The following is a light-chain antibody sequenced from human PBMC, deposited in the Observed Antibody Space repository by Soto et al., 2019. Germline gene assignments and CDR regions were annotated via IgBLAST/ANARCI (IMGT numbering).Light chain of an antibody. CDR1: QTIDNT. Sequence: EIVLTQSPATLSLSPWERATLSFMAGQTIDNTLAWYQRKPGQAPRLLIYDASTRATGVPARFSGSGSGTDFTLTISSLQSEDFAVYYCQHYNYWPYTFGQGTKVDI. J-gene: IGKJ2*01. CDR2: DAS. CDR3: QHYNYWPYT. V-gene: IGKV3-15*01.